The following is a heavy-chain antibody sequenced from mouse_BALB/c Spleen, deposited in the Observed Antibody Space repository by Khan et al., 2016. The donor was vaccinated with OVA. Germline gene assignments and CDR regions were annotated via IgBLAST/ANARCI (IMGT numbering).Heavy chain of an antibody. J-gene: IGHJ1*01. CDR1: GYTFTNYG. CDR2: INTYTGEP. D-gene: IGHD6-1*01. V-gene: IGHV9-3-1*01. CDR3: ARSASYGFFDV. Sequence: QIQLVQSGPELKKPGETVKISCKASGYTFTNYGMNWVKQAPGKGLKWMGWINTYTGEPTYADDFKGRFAFSLETSANTAYLQINNLKNEDTATYFWARSASYGFFDVWGAGTTVTVSS.